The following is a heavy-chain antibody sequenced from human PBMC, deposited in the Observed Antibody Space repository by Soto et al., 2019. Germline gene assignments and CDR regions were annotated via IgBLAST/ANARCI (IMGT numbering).Heavy chain of an antibody. D-gene: IGHD5-12*01. CDR3: ARRSRGGYDYDF. CDR1: GDSISNFY. J-gene: IGHJ4*02. Sequence: SETLCLTCTVSGDSISNFYWHWIRQPPGKGLEWIAYIYYSGSTNYNPSLMSRVTISADTSKNQISLKLSSVTAADTAVYYCARRSRGGYDYDFWGQGTLVTVSS. V-gene: IGHV4-59*08. CDR2: IYYSGST.